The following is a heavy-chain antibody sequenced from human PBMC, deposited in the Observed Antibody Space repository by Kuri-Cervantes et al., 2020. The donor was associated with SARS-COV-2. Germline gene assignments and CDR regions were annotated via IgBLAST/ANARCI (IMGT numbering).Heavy chain of an antibody. CDR1: GVSVSGGTYY. D-gene: IGHD2-21*01. J-gene: IGHJ4*02. CDR3: ARFEGVVPFDY. Sequence: SQTLSLTCDVSGVSVSGGTYYWSWIRQPAGKGLEWIGHLDTSGSTTYNPSLKSRVTISIDTSKNQVSLRLTSATAADTAVYYCARFEGVVPFDYWGQGTLVTVSS. V-gene: IGHV4-61*09. CDR2: LDTSGST.